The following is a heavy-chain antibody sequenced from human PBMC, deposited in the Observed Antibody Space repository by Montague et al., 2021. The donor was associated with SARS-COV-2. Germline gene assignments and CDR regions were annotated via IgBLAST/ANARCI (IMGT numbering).Heavy chain of an antibody. J-gene: IGHJ4*01. CDR3: ARYVSTGTYTFDH. V-gene: IGHV4-59*01. D-gene: IGHD1-26*01. Sequence: SETLSLTCTVSGGSLNSYFWSRIRQAPGKTLEWLGYVHFSGITNYNPSLKSRVDISVDTSKSQFSLRLASVTAADTAVYFCARYVSTGTYTFDHWGQGVLVTVSS. CDR1: GGSLNSYF. CDR2: VHFSGIT.